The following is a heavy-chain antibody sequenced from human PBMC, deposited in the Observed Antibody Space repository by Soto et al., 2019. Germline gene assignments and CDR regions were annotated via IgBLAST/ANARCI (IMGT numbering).Heavy chain of an antibody. CDR1: VGSISRGGYY. J-gene: IGHJ5*02. CDR3: ARAYSSSWRNNWFDP. Sequence: PSETLSLTCTVSVGSISRGGYYWSWIRQQPGKGLEWIGYIYYSGSTYYNPSLKSRVTISVDTSKNQFSLKLSSVTAADTAVYYCARAYSSSWRNNWFDPWGQGTLVTVSS. CDR2: IYYSGST. V-gene: IGHV4-31*03. D-gene: IGHD6-13*01.